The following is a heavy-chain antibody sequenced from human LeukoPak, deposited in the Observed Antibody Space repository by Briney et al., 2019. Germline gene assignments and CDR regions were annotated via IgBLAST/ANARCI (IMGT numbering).Heavy chain of an antibody. CDR1: GFTFSSYE. Sequence: DGSLRLSCAASGFTFSSYEMNWVRQAPGKGLEWVSYISSSGSTIYYADSVKGRFIISRDNAKNSLYLQMNSLRAEDTAVYYCARWERREIYGMDVWGKGTTVTVSS. V-gene: IGHV3-48*03. D-gene: IGHD1-26*01. J-gene: IGHJ6*04. CDR3: ARWERREIYGMDV. CDR2: ISSSGSTI.